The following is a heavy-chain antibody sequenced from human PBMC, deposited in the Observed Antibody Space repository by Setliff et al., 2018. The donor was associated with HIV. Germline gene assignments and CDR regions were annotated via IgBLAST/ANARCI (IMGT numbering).Heavy chain of an antibody. V-gene: IGHV3-33*01. CDR3: ARVVGVAPYYYMDV. CDR1: GFTFSSYG. J-gene: IGHJ6*03. CDR2: IWYDGSSK. Sequence: GGSLRLSCAASGFTFSSYGMHWVRQAPGKGLEWVAIIWYDGSSKYYADSVKGRFTISRDTSKDTLYLQMNSLRAEDTAVYYCARVVGVAPYYYMDVWG. D-gene: IGHD2-15*01.